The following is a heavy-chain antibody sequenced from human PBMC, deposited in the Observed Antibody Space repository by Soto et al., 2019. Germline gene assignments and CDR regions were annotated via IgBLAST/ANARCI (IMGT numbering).Heavy chain of an antibody. J-gene: IGHJ6*02. V-gene: IGHV1-2*02. Sequence: ASVKVSCKASGYTFTGYYMHWVRQAPGQGLEWMGWINPNSGGTNYAQKFQGRVTMTRDTSISTAYMELSRLRSDDTAAYYCARDQLLGASGFFPFGDYYYGMDVWGQGTTVTVSS. CDR2: INPNSGGT. CDR1: GYTFTGYY. D-gene: IGHD3-16*01. CDR3: ARDQLLGASGFFPFGDYYYGMDV.